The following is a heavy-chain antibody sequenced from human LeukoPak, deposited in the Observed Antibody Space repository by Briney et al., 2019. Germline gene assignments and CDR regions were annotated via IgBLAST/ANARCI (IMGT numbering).Heavy chain of an antibody. CDR1: GGSISSSSYY. J-gene: IGHJ3*02. D-gene: IGHD2-2*01. CDR3: AREYCSSTSWAVPGDCSTLYAFDI. V-gene: IGHV4-39*02. CDR2: IYYSGST. Sequence: SETLSLTCTVSGGSISSSSYYWGWIRQPPGKGLEWIGSIYYSGSTYYNPSLKSRVTISVDTSKNQFSLKLSSVTAADTAVYYCAREYCSSTSWAVPGDCSTLYAFDIWGQGTMVTVSS.